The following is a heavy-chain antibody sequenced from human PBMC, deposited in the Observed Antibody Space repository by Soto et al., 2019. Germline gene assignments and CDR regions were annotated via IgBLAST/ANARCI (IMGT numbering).Heavy chain of an antibody. V-gene: IGHV4-59*01. CDR3: ARLPPTGELRVEY. CDR1: GGSISSYY. Sequence: PSETLSLICTVSGGSISSYYWSWIRQPPGKGLEWIGYIYYSGSTNYNPSLKSRVTISVDTSKIQFSLKLSTVTAADTAVFYCARLPPTGELRVEYWGQPPLVTVSS. J-gene: IGHJ4*02. CDR2: IYYSGST. D-gene: IGHD3-16*01.